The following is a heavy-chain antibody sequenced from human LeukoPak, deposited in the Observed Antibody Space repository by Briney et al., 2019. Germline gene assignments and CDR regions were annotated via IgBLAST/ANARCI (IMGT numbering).Heavy chain of an antibody. D-gene: IGHD3-22*01. Sequence: SGGSLRLSCAASGFTFDDYAMHWVRQAPGKGLEWVSGISWNSGSIGYADSVKGRFTISRDNAKNSLYLQMNSLRAEDTALYYCAKDMRYYYDSSSPFQHWGQGTLVTVSS. CDR1: GFTFDDYA. J-gene: IGHJ1*01. CDR2: ISWNSGSI. CDR3: AKDMRYYYDSSSPFQH. V-gene: IGHV3-9*01.